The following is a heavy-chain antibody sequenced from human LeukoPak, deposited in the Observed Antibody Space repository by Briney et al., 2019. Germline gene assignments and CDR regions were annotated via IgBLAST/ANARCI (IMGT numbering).Heavy chain of an antibody. Sequence: PSETLSFTCTVSGDSINSYYWSWIRQPAGKGLEWIGSIYTSGRTNYNPSLKSRVTMSVDTPKNQFSLKLSSVTAADTAVYYCARVGIGAAANYGMDVWGQGTTVTVSS. D-gene: IGHD6-13*01. CDR1: GDSINSYY. J-gene: IGHJ6*02. V-gene: IGHV4-4*07. CDR2: IYTSGRT. CDR3: ARVGIGAAANYGMDV.